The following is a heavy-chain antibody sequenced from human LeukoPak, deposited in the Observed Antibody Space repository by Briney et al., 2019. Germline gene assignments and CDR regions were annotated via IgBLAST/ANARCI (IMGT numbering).Heavy chain of an antibody. V-gene: IGHV3-48*04. CDR2: ISSSGSTI. Sequence: PGRSLRLSCAASGFTFSSYAKHWVRQAPGKGLEWVSYISSSGSTIYYADSVKGRFTISRDNAKNSLYLQMNSLRAEDTAVYYCARGDDAFDIWGQGTMVTVSS. J-gene: IGHJ3*02. CDR3: ARGDDAFDI. CDR1: GFTFSSYA.